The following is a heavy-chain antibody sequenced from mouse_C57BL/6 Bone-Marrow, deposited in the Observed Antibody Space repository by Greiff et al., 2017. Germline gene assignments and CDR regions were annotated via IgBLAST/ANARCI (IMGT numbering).Heavy chain of an antibody. Sequence: EVQLVESGGGLVQPGGSLKLSCAASGFTFSDYYMYWVRQTPEKRLEWVAYISNGGGSTYYPDTVKGRFTISRDNAKNTLYLQMSRLKSEDTAMYYCARDYYGSSAFAYWGQGTLVTVSA. V-gene: IGHV5-12*01. D-gene: IGHD1-1*01. CDR2: ISNGGGST. J-gene: IGHJ3*01. CDR3: ARDYYGSSAFAY. CDR1: GFTFSDYY.